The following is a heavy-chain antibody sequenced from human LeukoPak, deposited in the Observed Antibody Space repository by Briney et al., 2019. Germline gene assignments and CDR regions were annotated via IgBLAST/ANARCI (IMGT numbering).Heavy chain of an antibody. CDR3: ARRTFAMIVVDYHNWFDP. D-gene: IGHD3-22*01. CDR1: GGSISSYY. Sequence: PSETLSLTCTVSGGSISSYYWSWIRQPAGKGLEWIGRIYTSGSTNYNPSLKSRVTMSVDTSKNQFSLKLSSVTAADTAVYYCARRTFAMIVVDYHNWFDPWGQGTLVTVSS. CDR2: IYTSGST. V-gene: IGHV4-4*07. J-gene: IGHJ5*02.